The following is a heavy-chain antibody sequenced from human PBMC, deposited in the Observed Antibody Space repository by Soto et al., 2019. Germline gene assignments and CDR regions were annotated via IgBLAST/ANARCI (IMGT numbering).Heavy chain of an antibody. CDR1: GFSLSTSGVG. CDR2: IYWNDDK. V-gene: IGHV2-5*01. J-gene: IGHJ4*02. Sequence: SGPTLVNPTQTLTLTCTFSGFSLSTSGVGVGWIRQPPGKALEWLALIYWNDDKRYSPSLKSRLTITKDTSKNQVVLTMTNMDPVDTATYYCAHRGYCSSTSCYARGDYFDYWGQGTLVTVSS. CDR3: AHRGYCSSTSCYARGDYFDY. D-gene: IGHD2-2*01.